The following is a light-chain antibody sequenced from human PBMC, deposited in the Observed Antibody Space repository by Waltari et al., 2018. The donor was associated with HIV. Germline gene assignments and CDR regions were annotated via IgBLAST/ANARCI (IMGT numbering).Light chain of an antibody. J-gene: IGLJ1*01. V-gene: IGLV2-14*01. CDR2: EVS. CDR3: SSYTSSSTLV. CDR1: SRDVGGYNS. Sequence: QSALTQPASVSGSPGQSITISCTGTSRDVGGYNSVPWYQQHPGKAPKLMIYEVSNRPSGVSNRFSGSKSGNTASLTISGLQAEDEADYYCSSYTSSSTLVFGTGTKVTVL.